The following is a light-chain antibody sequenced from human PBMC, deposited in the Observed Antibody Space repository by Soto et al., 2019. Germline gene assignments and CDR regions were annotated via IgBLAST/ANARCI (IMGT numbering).Light chain of an antibody. V-gene: IGLV1-47*02. CDR3: AAWDDSLSGHVV. J-gene: IGLJ2*01. CDR1: SSNIGSNY. Sequence: QSALTQPPSASGTPGQRVTISCSGSSSNIGSNYVYWYQQLPGTAPKLLIFSNNQRPSGVPDRFSGSKSGTSASLAISGLRSEDEADYYCAAWDDSLSGHVVFGGGTKLTV. CDR2: SNN.